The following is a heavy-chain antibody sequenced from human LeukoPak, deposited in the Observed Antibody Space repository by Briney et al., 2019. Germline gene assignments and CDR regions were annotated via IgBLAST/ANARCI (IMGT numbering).Heavy chain of an antibody. J-gene: IGHJ5*02. CDR2: INHSGST. CDR1: GGSFSGYY. D-gene: IGHD6-13*01. V-gene: IGHV4-34*01. CDR3: ARAGIAAGRWFDP. Sequence: PSETQSLTCAVYGGSFSGYYWSWIRQPPGKGLEWIGEINHSGSTNYNPSLKSRVTISVDTSKNQFSLKLSSVTAADTAVYYCARAGIAAGRWFDPWGQGTLVTVSS.